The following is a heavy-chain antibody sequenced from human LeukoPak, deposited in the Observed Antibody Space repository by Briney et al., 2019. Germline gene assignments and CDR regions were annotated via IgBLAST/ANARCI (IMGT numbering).Heavy chain of an antibody. CDR3: ATVSMYRRSSWYASWFDP. CDR1: GYTLTKLS. Sequence: GASVKVSCKVSGYTLTKLSMHWVRQAPGKGLERMGGFDPEDGETIYAQKFQGRVTMTEDTSTDTAYMELSSLRSEDTAVYYCATVSMYRRSSWYASWFDPWGQGTLVTVSS. D-gene: IGHD6-13*01. V-gene: IGHV1-24*01. CDR2: FDPEDGET. J-gene: IGHJ5*02.